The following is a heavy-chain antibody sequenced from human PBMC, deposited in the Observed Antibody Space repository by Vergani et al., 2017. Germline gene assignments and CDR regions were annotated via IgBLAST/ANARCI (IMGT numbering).Heavy chain of an antibody. CDR2: ISASGGST. J-gene: IGHJ4*02. D-gene: IGHD3-9*01. CDR1: GFTFSNYA. Sequence: EVQLLESGGGLVQPGGSLRLSCAASGFTFSNYAMNWVRQAPGKGLEWVSDISASGGSTFYADSVKGRFTVSRDNSKNTLYLHMNSLRAEDTALYYCARDLLSPYYDILTGAFDYWGQGSLVTVSS. V-gene: IGHV3-23*01. CDR3: ARDLLSPYYDILTGAFDY.